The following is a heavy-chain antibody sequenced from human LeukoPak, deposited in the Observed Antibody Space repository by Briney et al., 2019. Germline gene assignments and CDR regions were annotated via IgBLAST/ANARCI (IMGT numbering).Heavy chain of an antibody. CDR3: AKDSLGYCSGDSCYGRYYFDY. CDR2: ISGSGGGT. CDR1: GFTFTSYA. J-gene: IGHJ4*02. Sequence: GGSLRLSCAASGFTFTSYAMSWVRQAPGKGLEWVSTISGSGGGTYYADSVKGRFTISRDNSKNTLYLQMNSLRAEDTAVYYCAKDSLGYCSGDSCYGRYYFDYWGQGTLVTVSP. V-gene: IGHV3-23*01. D-gene: IGHD2-15*01.